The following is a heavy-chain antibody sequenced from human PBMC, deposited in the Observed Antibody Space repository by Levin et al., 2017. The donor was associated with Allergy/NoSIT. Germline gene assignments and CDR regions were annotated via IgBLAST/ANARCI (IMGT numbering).Heavy chain of an antibody. CDR1: GFTFSDHN. D-gene: IGHD1-26*01. V-gene: IGHV3-11*05. Sequence: GESLKISCAASGFTFSDHNMSWIRQAPGKGLEWVSYIGSSTSDRNYAESVKGRFTISRDNAKNSLSLQMNSLRAEDTAVYYCARGDRGGATPLEYWGQGTLVTVSS. J-gene: IGHJ4*02. CDR2: IGSSTSDR. CDR3: ARGDRGGATPLEY.